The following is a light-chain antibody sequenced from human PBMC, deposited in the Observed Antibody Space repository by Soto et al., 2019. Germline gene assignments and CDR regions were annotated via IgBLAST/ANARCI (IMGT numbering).Light chain of an antibody. CDR3: QQYYSYPRT. CDR1: QGISSS. J-gene: IGKJ1*01. V-gene: IGKV1-8*01. Sequence: AIRMTQSPSSLSASTGDRVTITCRASQGISSSLAWYQQKPGKAPKLLIYAASTLQSGVPSRFSGSGSGTEFTLTSSCLQSEDFATYYCQQYYSYPRTFGQGTKVEIK. CDR2: AAS.